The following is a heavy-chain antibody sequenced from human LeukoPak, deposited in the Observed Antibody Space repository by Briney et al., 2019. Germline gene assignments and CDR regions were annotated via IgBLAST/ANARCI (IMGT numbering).Heavy chain of an antibody. D-gene: IGHD2-15*01. CDR2: IYHSGST. J-gene: IGHJ5*02. CDR1: GYSISSGYY. V-gene: IGHV4-38-2*02. CDR3: ASGGVSVVAAAWFDP. Sequence: SETLSLTCTVSGYSISSGYYWGWIRPPPGKGLEWIGSIYHSGSTYYNPSLKSRVTISVDTSKNQFSLKLSFVTAADTAVYYCASGGVSVVAAAWFDPWGQGTLVTVSS.